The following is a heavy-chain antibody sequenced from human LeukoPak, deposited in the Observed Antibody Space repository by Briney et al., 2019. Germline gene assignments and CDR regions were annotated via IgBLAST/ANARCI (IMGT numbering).Heavy chain of an antibody. Sequence: PGGSLRLSCAASGFTFGNFVMSWVRQAPGKGLEWVSIIYSDGTTYYADSVKGRFTVSRDNSKNTLYLQMNSLRAEDTAVYYCARLLGTSWGQGTLVTVSS. V-gene: IGHV3-53*01. D-gene: IGHD2/OR15-2a*01. CDR3: ARLLGTS. CDR2: IYSDGTT. J-gene: IGHJ5*02. CDR1: GFTFGNFV.